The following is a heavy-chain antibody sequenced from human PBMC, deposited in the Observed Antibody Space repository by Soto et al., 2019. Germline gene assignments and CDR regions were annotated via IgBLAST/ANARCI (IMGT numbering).Heavy chain of an antibody. CDR2: IYYSGST. CDR3: ARHSRVVTQRHYFDY. Sequence: QLQLQESGPGLVKPSETLSLTCTVSGGSISSSSYYWGWIRQSSGKGLEWIGSIYYSGSTYYNPSLKSRVTISVDTSKNQFALKLSCVTAADTAVYYCARHSRVVTQRHYFDYWGQGTLVTVSS. CDR1: GGSISSSSYY. V-gene: IGHV4-39*01. J-gene: IGHJ4*02. D-gene: IGHD3-3*01.